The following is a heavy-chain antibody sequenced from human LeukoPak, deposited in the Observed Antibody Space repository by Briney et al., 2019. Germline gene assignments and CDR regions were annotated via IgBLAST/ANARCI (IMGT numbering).Heavy chain of an antibody. D-gene: IGHD3-3*01. CDR3: ARDVGIFGVVGGKNWFDP. V-gene: IGHV3-64*04. CDR1: GFTFSSYA. CDR2: ISSNGGST. Sequence: PGGSLRLSCSASGFTFSSYAMHWVRQAPGKGLEYVSAISSNGGSTYYADSVEGRFTISRDNSKNTLYLQMNSLRAEDTAVYYCARDVGIFGVVGGKNWFDPWGQGTLVTVSS. J-gene: IGHJ5*02.